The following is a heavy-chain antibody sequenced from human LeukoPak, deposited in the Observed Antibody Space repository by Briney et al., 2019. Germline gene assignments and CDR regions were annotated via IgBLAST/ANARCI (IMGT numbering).Heavy chain of an antibody. Sequence: LRHSCAASGLTLSSYEINKLRKAKGNKLARLTGINWNGGSTVYADSVKGRFTISRDNAKNSLYLQMNSLRAEDTALYYCARDHPLIAATGSFDYWGQGTLVTVSS. V-gene: IGHV3-20*04. CDR1: GLTLSSYE. J-gene: IGHJ4*02. CDR3: ARDHPLIAATGSFDY. CDR2: INWNGGST. D-gene: IGHD6-13*01.